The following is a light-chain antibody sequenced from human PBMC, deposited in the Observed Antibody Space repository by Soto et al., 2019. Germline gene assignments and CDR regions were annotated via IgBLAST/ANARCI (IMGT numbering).Light chain of an antibody. Sequence: ELVLTQSPGTLSLSPGERATLSCRASQSVSSSYLAWYQQQPGQAPRLLIYGASNRATGIPDRFSGSGSGTDFTLTISRLEPEDFAVYYCQQYGNSGTFGQGTKVDI. J-gene: IGKJ1*01. CDR1: QSVSSSY. CDR3: QQYGNSGT. CDR2: GAS. V-gene: IGKV3-20*01.